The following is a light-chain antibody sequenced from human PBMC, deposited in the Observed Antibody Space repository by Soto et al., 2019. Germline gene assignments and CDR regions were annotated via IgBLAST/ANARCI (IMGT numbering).Light chain of an antibody. Sequence: EIVLTQSPGTLSLSPGERATLSCRASQSVSSSYLAWYQQKPGQAPRLLIYGASSRATGIPDRFSGSGSGTDFTLTISRLEPVDFAVYYCKQYGSSPPLTFGGGTKVEIK. CDR3: KQYGSSPPLT. J-gene: IGKJ4*01. CDR2: GAS. V-gene: IGKV3-20*01. CDR1: QSVSSSY.